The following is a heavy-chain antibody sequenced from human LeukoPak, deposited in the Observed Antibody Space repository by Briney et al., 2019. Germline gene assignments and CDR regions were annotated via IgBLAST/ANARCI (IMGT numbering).Heavy chain of an antibody. CDR1: GYTFTSYG. Sequence: ASVKVSCKGSGYTFTSYGMHWVGQAPGQRMEWMGWINAGNGETKYSQKFQGRVTITMDTSASTAYMELSSLRSEDTAVYYCARPLFAKGLYYYVWGSYRYDYYFDYWGQGTLSPSPQ. D-gene: IGHD3-16*02. CDR3: ARPLFAKGLYYYVWGSYRYDYYFDY. J-gene: IGHJ4*02. V-gene: IGHV1-3*01. CDR2: INAGNGET.